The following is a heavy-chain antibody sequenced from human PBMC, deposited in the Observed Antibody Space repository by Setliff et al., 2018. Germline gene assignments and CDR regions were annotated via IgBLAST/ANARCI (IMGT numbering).Heavy chain of an antibody. D-gene: IGHD2-2*01. CDR1: GYTFSTYG. V-gene: IGHV1-18*01. CDR3: TRDTNIVVVPRHRTAFDI. CDR2: ISPYNGYI. J-gene: IGHJ3*02. Sequence: ASVKVSCKASGYTFSTYGIAWVRQAPGQGLEWMGWISPYNGYIIYAHKFQGRVTMTTDTSTGTADMELRNLRSDDTAVYYCTRDTNIVVVPRHRTAFDIWGQGKMVTVSS.